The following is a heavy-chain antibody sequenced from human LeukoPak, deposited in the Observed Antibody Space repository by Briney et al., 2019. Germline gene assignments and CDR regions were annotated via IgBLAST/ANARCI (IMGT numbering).Heavy chain of an antibody. V-gene: IGHV3-20*04. J-gene: IGHJ4*02. Sequence: GGSLRLSCAASGFTVSSNYMSWVRQAPGKGLEWVSGINWNGGSTGYADSVKGRFTISRDNAKNSLYLQMNSLRAEDTALYYCARDGAAAGTEDYWGQGTLVTVS. CDR2: INWNGGST. CDR3: ARDGAAAGTEDY. D-gene: IGHD6-13*01. CDR1: GFTVSSNY.